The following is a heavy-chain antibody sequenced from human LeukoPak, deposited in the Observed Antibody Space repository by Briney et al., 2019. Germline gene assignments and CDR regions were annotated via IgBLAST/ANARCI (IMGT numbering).Heavy chain of an antibody. Sequence: GGSLRLSCAASGFTFSSYGMHWVRQAPGKGLEWVAVIWYDGSNKYYADSVKGRFTISRDNSKNTLYLQMNSLRAEDTAVYYCAKDRNYYDSSGYNDYWGQGTLVTVSS. CDR2: IWYDGSNK. CDR3: AKDRNYYDSSGYNDY. D-gene: IGHD3-22*01. CDR1: GFTFSSYG. V-gene: IGHV3-33*06. J-gene: IGHJ4*02.